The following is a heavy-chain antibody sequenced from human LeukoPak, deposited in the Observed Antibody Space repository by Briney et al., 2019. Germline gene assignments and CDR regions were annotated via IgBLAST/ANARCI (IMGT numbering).Heavy chain of an antibody. D-gene: IGHD1-26*01. CDR2: ISESGDKT. CDR3: AKQWVDC. V-gene: IGHV3-23*01. CDR1: GFTFSGSA. Sequence: GGSLRLSCAASGFTFSGSAMHWIRQASGKGLEWVSSISESGDKTDYADSVRGRFTISRDNSQNTLYLQMNSLRAEDTALYYCAKQWVDCWGQGTLVTVSS. J-gene: IGHJ4*02.